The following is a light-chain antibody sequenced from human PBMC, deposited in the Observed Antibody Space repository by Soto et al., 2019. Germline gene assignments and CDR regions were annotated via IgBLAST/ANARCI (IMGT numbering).Light chain of an antibody. CDR2: AAS. CDR1: QSVSGN. V-gene: IGKV3-15*01. Sequence: EIVMTQSPATLSVSPGERATLSCRASQSVSGNLAWYQQKPGQAPRLLIYAASTRATGIPARFSGSGSGTELTLTISSLQSEDFAVYYCQQYHNWPPITFGPGTKVDIK. CDR3: QQYHNWPPIT. J-gene: IGKJ3*01.